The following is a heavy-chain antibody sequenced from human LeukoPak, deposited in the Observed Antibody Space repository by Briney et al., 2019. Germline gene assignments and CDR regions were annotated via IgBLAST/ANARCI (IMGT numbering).Heavy chain of an antibody. CDR1: GGSISSYY. Sequence: SETLSLTCTVSGGSISSYYWSWIRQPPGKGLEWIGYIYYSGTTNYNPSLKSRVTISVDTSKNQFSLKLSSVTAADTAVYYCARGPNYPSPSPFDYWGQGTLVTVSS. J-gene: IGHJ4*02. CDR3: ARGPNYPSPSPFDY. D-gene: IGHD5-24*01. V-gene: IGHV4-59*08. CDR2: IYYSGTT.